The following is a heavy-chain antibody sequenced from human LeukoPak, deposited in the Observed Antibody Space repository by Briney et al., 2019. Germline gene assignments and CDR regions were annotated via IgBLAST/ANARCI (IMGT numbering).Heavy chain of an antibody. D-gene: IGHD4-17*01. CDR1: GFTFSSYS. V-gene: IGHV3-48*01. CDR3: ARDYGVYVVDY. Sequence: GGSLRLSCAASGFTFSSYSMNWVRQAPGKGLEWVSYISSSSSTIYYADSVKGRFTISRDNAKNSLYLQMNSLRAEDTAVYYCARDYGVYVVDYWGQGTLVTVSS. J-gene: IGHJ4*02. CDR2: ISSSSSTI.